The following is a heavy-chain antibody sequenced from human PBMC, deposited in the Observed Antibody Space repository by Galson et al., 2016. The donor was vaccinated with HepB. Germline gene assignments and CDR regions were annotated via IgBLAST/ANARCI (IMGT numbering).Heavy chain of an antibody. Sequence: SVKVSCKASGYTFSTYGISWVRQAPGQGPEWMGWIGPYNGHTNYAQKFQGRVSVTTDTSTATAYMEMSIVRPDDTAMYYCARDRGFGDDTFDSWGQGTMVIVSS. CDR2: IGPYNGHT. D-gene: IGHD3-10*01. CDR3: ARDRGFGDDTFDS. CDR1: GYTFSTYG. V-gene: IGHV1-18*01. J-gene: IGHJ3*01.